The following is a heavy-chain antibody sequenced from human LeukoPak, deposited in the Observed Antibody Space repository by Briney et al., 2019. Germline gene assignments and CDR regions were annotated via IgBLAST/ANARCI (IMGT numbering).Heavy chain of an antibody. D-gene: IGHD5-18*01. J-gene: IGHJ4*02. CDR2: ISWDGGST. CDR1: GFTFDDYA. Sequence: PGGSLRLSCAASGFTFDDYAMHWVRQAPGKGLEWVSLISWDGGSTYYADSVKGRFTISRDNSKNSLYLQMNSMRAEDTALYCCAKDLYSYGLAGLDYWGQGTLVTVSS. CDR3: AKDLYSYGLAGLDY. V-gene: IGHV3-43D*03.